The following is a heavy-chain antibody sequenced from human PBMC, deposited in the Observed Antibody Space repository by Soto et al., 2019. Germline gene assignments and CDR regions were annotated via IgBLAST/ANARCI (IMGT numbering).Heavy chain of an antibody. Sequence: SSVKVSCKASGGTFSSYAISWVRQAPGQGLEWMGGIIPIFGTANYAQKFQGRVTITADESTSTAYMELSSLRSEDTAVYYCAMKYFSTNSCHYYYYYRMDVGG. V-gene: IGHV1-69*13. CDR3: AMKYFSTNSCHYYYYYRMDV. D-gene: IGHD2-2*01. CDR1: GGTFSSYA. J-gene: IGHJ6*02. CDR2: IIPIFGTA.